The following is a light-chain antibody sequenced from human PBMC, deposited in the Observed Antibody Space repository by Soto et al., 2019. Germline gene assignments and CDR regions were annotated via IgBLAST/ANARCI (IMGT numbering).Light chain of an antibody. Sequence: EIVMKQSPATLSVSPGERATLSCRASQSVSSNLAWYQQKPGQSPRLLIYGASTRATGIPARFSGSGSGTEFTLTISSLQSEDFAVYYCQQYINLWTFCQGT. CDR3: QQYINLWT. V-gene: IGKV3-15*01. J-gene: IGKJ1*01. CDR1: QSVSSN. CDR2: GAS.